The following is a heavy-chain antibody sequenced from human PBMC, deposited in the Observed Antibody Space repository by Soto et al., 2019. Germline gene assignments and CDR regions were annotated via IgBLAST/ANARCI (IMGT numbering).Heavy chain of an antibody. CDR1: GGSISSGGYY. D-gene: IGHD6-13*01. V-gene: IGHV4-31*03. CDR3: ARVFSDSSSLFDP. Sequence: QVQLQESGPGLVKPSQTLSLTCTVSGGSISSGGYYWSWIRQHPGKGLEWIGYIYYSGSTYYNPSLKSRVTISVDTSKNEYSLKLSSVTAAETAVYYCARVFSDSSSLFDPWGQGTLVTVSS. J-gene: IGHJ5*02. CDR2: IYYSGST.